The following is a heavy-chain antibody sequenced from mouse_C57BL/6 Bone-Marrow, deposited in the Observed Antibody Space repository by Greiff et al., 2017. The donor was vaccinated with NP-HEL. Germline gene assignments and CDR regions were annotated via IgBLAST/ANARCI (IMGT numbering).Heavy chain of an antibody. CDR3: ARAREYPAWFAY. D-gene: IGHD3-3*01. CDR1: GYTFTSYG. J-gene: IGHJ3*01. V-gene: IGHV1-81*01. CDR2: IYPRSGNT. Sequence: QVQLKESGAELARPGASVKLSCKASGYTFTSYGISWVKQRTGQGLEWIGEIYPRSGNTYYNEKLKGKATLTADKSSSTAYMELRSLTSEDSAVYFCARAREYPAWFAYWGQGTLVTVSA.